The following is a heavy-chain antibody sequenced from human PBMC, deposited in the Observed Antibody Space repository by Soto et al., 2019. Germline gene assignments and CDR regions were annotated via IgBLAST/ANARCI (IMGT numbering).Heavy chain of an antibody. CDR1: GLAFGNYP. CDR2: ISGSGGMT. CDR3: AKDRTMARGIRVFDI. J-gene: IGHJ3*02. D-gene: IGHD3-10*01. V-gene: IGHV3-23*02. Sequence: EAQLLQSGGGLVPPGGSLRLSCVASGLAFGNYPMASVRQTPGKGLEWISTISGSGGMTDYGDSARGRFTVSIAHSKDTVQLQMNRLRADDTAVYYCAKDRTMARGIRVFDIWGQGTTV.